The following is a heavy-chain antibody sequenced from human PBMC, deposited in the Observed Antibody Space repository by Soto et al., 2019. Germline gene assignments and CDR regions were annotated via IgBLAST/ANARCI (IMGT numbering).Heavy chain of an antibody. CDR2: INPLKGDT. CDR3: ARVKVPAAVLGAFDV. CDR1: GYTFTTYG. Sequence: QAQLVQSGGEMKKAGASVKVSCKASGYTFTTYGITWVRQAPGQGLDWMGWINPLKGDTKSAANFQDRVTMTTDTSTRTAYMELRSLRSHDTAVYYCARVKVPAAVLGAFDVWGQGTLVTVSS. J-gene: IGHJ3*01. V-gene: IGHV1-18*01. D-gene: IGHD2-2*01.